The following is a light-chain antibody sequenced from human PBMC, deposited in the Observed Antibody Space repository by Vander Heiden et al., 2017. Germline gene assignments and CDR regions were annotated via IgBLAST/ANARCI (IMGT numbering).Light chain of an antibody. CDR3: QQRSNWPLLT. CDR2: DAS. V-gene: IGKV3-11*01. CDR1: QSVSSY. J-gene: IGKJ4*01. Sequence: IVLIHSPATLTLSPGERAPLPCRASQSVSSYLAWYQQKPGQAPRLLIYDASNRATGIPARFSGSGSGTDFTLTISSLEPEDVAVYYCQQRSNWPLLTFGGGTKVEIK.